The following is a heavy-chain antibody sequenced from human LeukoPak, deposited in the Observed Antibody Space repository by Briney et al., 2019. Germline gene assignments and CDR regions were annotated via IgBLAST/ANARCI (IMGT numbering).Heavy chain of an antibody. CDR2: INHSGST. V-gene: IGHV4-34*01. CDR3: ARVMGYSHDFWSGYYSNWFDP. CDR1: GGSFSGYY. J-gene: IGHJ5*02. Sequence: SETLSLTCAVYGGSFSGYYWSWIRQPPGKGLEWIGEINHSGSTNYNPSLKSRVTISVDTSKNQFSLKLSSVTAADTAVYYCARVMGYSHDFWSGYYSNWFDPWGQGTLVTVSS. D-gene: IGHD3-3*01.